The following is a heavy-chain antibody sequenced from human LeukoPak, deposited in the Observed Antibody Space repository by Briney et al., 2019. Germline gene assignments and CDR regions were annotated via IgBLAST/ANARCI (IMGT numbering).Heavy chain of an antibody. CDR2: INPGDSDP. J-gene: IGHJ4*02. CDR3: ARHGVGSSWFGFDY. CDR1: GYTFNTYW. Sequence: GESLKISCQASGYTFNTYWIGWVRQMPGKGLEGMGIINPGDSDPRYSPSFQGRATISADRSISTAYLQWSSLKASDTAMYYCARHGVGSSWFGFDYWGRGTLVTVSS. V-gene: IGHV5-51*01. D-gene: IGHD6-6*01.